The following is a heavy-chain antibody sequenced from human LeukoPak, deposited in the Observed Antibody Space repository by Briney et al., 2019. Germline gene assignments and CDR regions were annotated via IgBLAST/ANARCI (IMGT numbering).Heavy chain of an antibody. D-gene: IGHD2-2*01. V-gene: IGHV3-7*01. CDR2: IKQDGSEK. Sequence: GGSLRLSCAASGFTFSSYWMSWVRQAPGKGLEWVANIKQDGSEKYYVDSVKGRFTISRDNAKNSLCLQMNSLRAEDTAVYYCARGGPGYCSSTSCYGLYHFDYWGQGTLVTVSS. CDR1: GFTFSSYW. J-gene: IGHJ4*02. CDR3: ARGGPGYCSSTSCYGLYHFDY.